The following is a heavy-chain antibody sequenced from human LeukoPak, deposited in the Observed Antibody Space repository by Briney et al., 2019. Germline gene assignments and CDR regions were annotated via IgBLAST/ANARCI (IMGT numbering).Heavy chain of an antibody. CDR2: IYYSGST. J-gene: IGHJ4*02. CDR1: GRSIIISAAY. Sequence: PSQTLSLTCTLSGRSIIISAAYWSWIRQPRAKGLEWIEYIYYSGSTYYNPSLKSRVTISLDTSKNQFSLKLSSVTAADTAVYYCVRTEVSSGYEDYWGQGTLVTVSS. V-gene: IGHV4-30-4*08. CDR3: VRTEVSSGYEDY. D-gene: IGHD6-19*01.